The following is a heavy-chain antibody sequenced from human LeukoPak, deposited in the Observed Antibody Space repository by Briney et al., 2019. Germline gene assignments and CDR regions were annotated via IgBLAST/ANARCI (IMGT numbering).Heavy chain of an antibody. J-gene: IGHJ4*02. CDR2: INHSGST. CDR1: GGSFSGYY. Sequence: PSETLSLTCAVYGGSFSGYYWSWIRQPPGKGLEWIGEINHSGSTNYNSSLKSRVTISVDTSKNQFSLKLSSVTAADTAVYYCASFPGPPSRHYGSGSHKSLSDYWGQGTLVTVSS. CDR3: ASFPGPPSRHYGSGSHKSLSDY. V-gene: IGHV4-34*01. D-gene: IGHD3-10*01.